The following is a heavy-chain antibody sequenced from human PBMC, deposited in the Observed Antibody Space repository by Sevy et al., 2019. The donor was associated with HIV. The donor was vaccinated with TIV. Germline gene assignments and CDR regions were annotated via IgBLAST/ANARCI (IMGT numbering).Heavy chain of an antibody. CDR2: INHSGST. Sequence: KQSQTLSLTCAVYGGSFSGYYWSWIRQPPGKGLEWIGEINHSGSTNYNPSLKSRVTISVDTSKNQFSLKLSSVTAADTAVYYCARERYGLLDYWGQGTLVTVSS. D-gene: IGHD4-17*01. CDR1: GGSFSGYY. V-gene: IGHV4-34*01. CDR3: ARERYGLLDY. J-gene: IGHJ4*02.